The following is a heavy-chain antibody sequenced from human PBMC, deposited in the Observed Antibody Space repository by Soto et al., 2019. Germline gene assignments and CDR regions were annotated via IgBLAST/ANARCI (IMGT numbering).Heavy chain of an antibody. V-gene: IGHV3-30*18. CDR1: GFTFSSYG. J-gene: IGHJ4*02. Sequence: SLSLAGAASGFTFSSYGMHWVRQAPGKGLEWVAVISYDGSNKYYADSVKGRFTISRDNSKNTLYLQMNSLRAEDTAVYYCAKGYDSSGYFDYWGQGTLVTVSS. CDR2: ISYDGSNK. D-gene: IGHD3-22*01. CDR3: AKGYDSSGYFDY.